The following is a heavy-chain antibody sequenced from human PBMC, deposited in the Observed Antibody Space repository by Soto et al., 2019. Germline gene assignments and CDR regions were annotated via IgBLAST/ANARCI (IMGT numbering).Heavy chain of an antibody. Sequence: PGGSLRLSCAASGFTFSSYGMHWVRQAPGKGLEWVAVIWYDGSNKYYADSVKGRFTISRDNSKNTLYLQMNSLRAEDTAVYYCARDWSDYDYYYYGMDVWGQGTTVTVSS. CDR2: IWYDGSNK. CDR3: ARDWSDYDYYYYGMDV. V-gene: IGHV3-33*01. J-gene: IGHJ6*02. CDR1: GFTFSSYG. D-gene: IGHD3-3*01.